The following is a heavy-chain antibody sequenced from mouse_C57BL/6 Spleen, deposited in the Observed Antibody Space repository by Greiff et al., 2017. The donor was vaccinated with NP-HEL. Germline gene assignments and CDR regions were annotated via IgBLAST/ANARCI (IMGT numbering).Heavy chain of an antibody. J-gene: IGHJ4*01. CDR3: ERHYYGSSYIYYYAMDY. CDR1: GFTFSSYG. D-gene: IGHD1-1*01. CDR2: ISSGGSYT. Sequence: EVKVEESGGDLVKPGGSLKLSCAASGFTFSSYGMSWVRQTPDKRLEWVATISSGGSYTYYPDSVKGRFTISRDNAKNTLYLQMSSLKCEDTAMYYGERHYYGSSYIYYYAMDYWGQGTSVTVSS. V-gene: IGHV5-6*02.